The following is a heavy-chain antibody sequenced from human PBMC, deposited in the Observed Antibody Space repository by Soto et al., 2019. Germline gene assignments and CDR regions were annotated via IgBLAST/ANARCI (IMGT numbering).Heavy chain of an antibody. J-gene: IGHJ6*02. Sequence: EVQLVESGGGLVKPGGSLRLSCAASGFTFSSYSMNWVRQAPGKGLEWVSSISRRSDYIYYADSVKGRFTISRDNAKNSLYLQMNSLRAEDTAVYYCARDGNYYYYYAMDVWGQGTTVTVSS. CDR1: GFTFSSYS. CDR2: ISRRSDYI. D-gene: IGHD1-26*01. V-gene: IGHV3-21*01. CDR3: ARDGNYYYYYAMDV.